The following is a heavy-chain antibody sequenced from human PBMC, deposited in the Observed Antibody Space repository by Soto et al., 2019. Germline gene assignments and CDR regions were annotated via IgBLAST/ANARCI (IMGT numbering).Heavy chain of an antibody. CDR2: ISGSGGST. V-gene: IGHV3-23*01. D-gene: IGHD1-26*01. Sequence: GGSLRLSCAASGFTFSSYAMSWVRQAPGKGLEWVSAISGSGGSTYYADSVKGRFTISRDNSKNTLYLQMNSLRAENTAVYYCAKDKVGATPIIYYFDYWGQGTLVTVSS. CDR1: GFTFSSYA. CDR3: AKDKVGATPIIYYFDY. J-gene: IGHJ4*02.